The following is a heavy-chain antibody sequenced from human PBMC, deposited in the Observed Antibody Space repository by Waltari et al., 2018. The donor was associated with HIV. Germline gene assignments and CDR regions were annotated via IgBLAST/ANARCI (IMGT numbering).Heavy chain of an antibody. D-gene: IGHD3-10*01. CDR3: ARGIIFGETSGYGLWYFDK. J-gene: IGHJ4*02. V-gene: IGHV3-33*03. Sequence: QVQLVELGGGVVQTGTALRLSCVMSGFTFTTYGLHWVGQTPGKGLEWVAAVYNDGSHKSYSTSVQGRFSISRDNMKSTLNLQMRSLRVDDTGVYFCARGIIFGETSGYGLWYFDKWGPGARVIVSS. CDR2: VYNDGSHK. CDR1: GFTFTTYG.